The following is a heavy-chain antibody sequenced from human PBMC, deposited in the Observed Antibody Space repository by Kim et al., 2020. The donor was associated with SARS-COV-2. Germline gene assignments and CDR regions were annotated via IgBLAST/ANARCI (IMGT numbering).Heavy chain of an antibody. V-gene: IGHV3-23*01. J-gene: IGHJ4*02. CDR1: GFTFSSYA. D-gene: IGHD2-15*01. CDR2: IGASCGTT. CDR3: AKRGGDSCYSFLEY. Sequence: GGSLRLSCAASGFTFSSYAMTWFRRAPGKGLEWISVIGASCGTTYYADSVKGRFTISRDNSKNTLYLQMNSLRAEDTAVYYCAKRGGDSCYSFLEYWGQGTLVTVSS.